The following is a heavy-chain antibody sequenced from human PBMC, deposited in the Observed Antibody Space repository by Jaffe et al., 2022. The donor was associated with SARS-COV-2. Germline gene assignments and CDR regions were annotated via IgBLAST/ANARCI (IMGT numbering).Heavy chain of an antibody. D-gene: IGHD2-2*01. J-gene: IGHJ4*02. V-gene: IGHV3-23*04. CDR3: AKPFRYCSSGNSYSAFDS. CDR1: GFTFSDYA. Sequence: EVQLVESGGGLVQPGGSLTLSCAVSGFTFSDYAVGWVRQAPGKGLEWVSTINTCAGGTYYADSVQGRFHISRDNSKSTLFLQMNGLRAEDTAIYYCAKPFRYCSSGNSYSAFDSWGQGTLVTVSS. CDR2: INTCAGGT.